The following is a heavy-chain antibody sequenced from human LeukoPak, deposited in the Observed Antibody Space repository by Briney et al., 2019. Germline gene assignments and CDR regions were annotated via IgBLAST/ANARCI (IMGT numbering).Heavy chain of an antibody. CDR1: GFTFSSYW. D-gene: IGHD6-19*01. V-gene: IGHV3-7*03. CDR3: ARESSDWYYYYYGMDV. Sequence: GGSLRLSCAASGFTFSSYWMSWVRQAPGKGLEWVANIKQDGSEKYYVDSVKGRFTISRDNAKNSLYLQMNSLRAEDTAVYYCARESSDWYYYYYGMDVWGKGTTVTVSS. CDR2: IKQDGSEK. J-gene: IGHJ6*04.